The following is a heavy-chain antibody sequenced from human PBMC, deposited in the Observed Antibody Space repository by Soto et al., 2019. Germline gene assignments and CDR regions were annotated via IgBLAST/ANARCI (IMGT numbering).Heavy chain of an antibody. V-gene: IGHV4-59*01. D-gene: IGHD6-19*01. CDR1: GGSISGSY. CDR2: VYYTGST. CDR3: ARSVAVPGAQIDD. Sequence: SETLSLTCSVSGGSISGSYWSWIRQSPGKGLEWLGSVYYTGSTNYSPSLRSRVSISVDTSKNEVSRRLSSVNAADTAGYFCARSVAVPGAQIDDWGLGTQVTVS. J-gene: IGHJ4*02.